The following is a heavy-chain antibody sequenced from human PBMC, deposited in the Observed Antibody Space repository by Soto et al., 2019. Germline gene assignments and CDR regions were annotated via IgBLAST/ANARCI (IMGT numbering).Heavy chain of an antibody. D-gene: IGHD3-3*01. CDR2: IYYSGST. CDR1: CGSIGILGCF. CDR3: ARDRTYYDFWSGLAGSVTSYYGMEV. V-gene: IGHV4-31*03. J-gene: IGHJ6*01. Sequence: SLMSSVACGSIGILGCFWLWKHKDPGMCLELIGDIYYSGSTYYNPALKSRVTISVDTSKNQFSLKLSSVTAADTAVYYCARDRTYYDFWSGLAGSVTSYYGMEVLGQGTTVIGSS.